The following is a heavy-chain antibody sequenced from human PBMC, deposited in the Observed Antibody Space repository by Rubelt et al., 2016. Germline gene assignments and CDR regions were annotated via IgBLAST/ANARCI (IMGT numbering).Heavy chain of an antibody. J-gene: IGHJ6*02. CDR3: ARGRRGSSSWLGRDYYGMDV. CDR2: INHSGST. V-gene: IGHV4-34*01. D-gene: IGHD6-13*01. Sequence: QVQLQQWGAGLLKPSETLSLTCAVYGGSFSGYYWSWIRQPPGKGLEWIGEINHSGSTNYNPSLKSRVTISVDTYKTQFALKLSSVTAADTAVYYCARGRRGSSSWLGRDYYGMDVWGQGTTVTVSS. CDR1: GGSFSGYY.